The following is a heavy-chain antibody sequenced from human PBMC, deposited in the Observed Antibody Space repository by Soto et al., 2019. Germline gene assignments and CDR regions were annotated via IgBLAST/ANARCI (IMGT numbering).Heavy chain of an antibody. CDR2: INPNSGGT. Sequence: ASVKVSCKASGYTFTGYYMHWVRQAPGQGLEWMGWINPNSGGTNYAQKFQGRATMTRDTSISTAYMELSRLRSDDTAVYYCARCGRYFDWLLPDYWGQGTLVTVSS. CDR1: GYTFTGYY. J-gene: IGHJ4*02. V-gene: IGHV1-2*02. D-gene: IGHD3-9*01. CDR3: ARCGRYFDWLLPDY.